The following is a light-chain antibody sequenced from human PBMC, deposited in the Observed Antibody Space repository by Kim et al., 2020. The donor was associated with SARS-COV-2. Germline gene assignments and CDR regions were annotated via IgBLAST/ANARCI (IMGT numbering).Light chain of an antibody. CDR3: QSYNRDNVI. Sequence: GKTVTMSFPRSCCVSDDHYGHWYQQRPGSVPTTVIYDDDHRPSGVPDRFSGSSDNSSNTASLTISRLRTEDEADYYCQSYNRDNVIFGGGTQLTVL. CDR2: DDD. J-gene: IGLJ2*01. V-gene: IGLV6-57*03. CDR1: CCVSDDHY.